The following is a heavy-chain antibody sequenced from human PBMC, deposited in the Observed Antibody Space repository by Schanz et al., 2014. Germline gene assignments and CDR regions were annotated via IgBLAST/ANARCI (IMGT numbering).Heavy chain of an antibody. CDR2: ITPTLGKV. V-gene: IGHV1-69*04. CDR1: GGTFSSYT. CDR3: ARDGVDAAAGGNY. J-gene: IGHJ4*02. Sequence: QVQLVQSGAEVKKPGASVKVSCKASGGTFSSYTINWVRQAPGQGLEWMGRITPTLGKVDYAQKFQGRVTITADISTSTAYMELISLTSEDTAVYYCARDGVDAAAGGNYWGQGTLVTVSS. D-gene: IGHD6-13*01.